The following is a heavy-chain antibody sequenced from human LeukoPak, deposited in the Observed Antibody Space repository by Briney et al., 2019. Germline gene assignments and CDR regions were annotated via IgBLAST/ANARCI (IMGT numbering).Heavy chain of an antibody. V-gene: IGHV3-11*06. D-gene: IGHD6-13*01. CDR3: ARSIGAAYFDN. J-gene: IGHJ4*02. CDR2: ISSSSTYT. Sequence: GGSLRLSCAASGFTFSDSYMSWIRQAPGKGLEWVSYISSSSTYTEYAGSVKGRFTISRDNAKISLYLEMNSLRAEDTAVYYCARSIGAAYFDNWGQGTLVTVSS. CDR1: GFTFSDSY.